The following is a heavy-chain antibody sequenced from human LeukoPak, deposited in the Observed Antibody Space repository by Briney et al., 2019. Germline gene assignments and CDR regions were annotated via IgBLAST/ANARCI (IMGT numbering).Heavy chain of an antibody. CDR3: ASNWNYDSFDY. CDR1: GFTFSSYW. J-gene: IGHJ4*02. CDR2: IKQDGSEK. Sequence: GGSLRLSCAASGFTFSSYWMSWVRQAPGKGLEWVANIKQDGSEKYYVDSVKGRFTISRDNAKNSLYLQMNSLRAEDTAVYYCASNWNYDSFDYWGQGTLVTVSS. D-gene: IGHD1-7*01. V-gene: IGHV3-7*01.